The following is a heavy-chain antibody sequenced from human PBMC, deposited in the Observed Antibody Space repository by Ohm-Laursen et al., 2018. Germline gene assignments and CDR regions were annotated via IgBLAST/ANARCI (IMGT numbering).Heavy chain of an antibody. V-gene: IGHV3-11*04. Sequence: SLRLSCTASGFTFSDYYMSWNRQAPGKGLEWVSYISSSGSTIYYADSVKGRFTISRDNAKNSLYLQMNSLRAEDTAVYYCARGGDIVVPYYYCGMDVWGQGTTVTVSS. CDR1: GFTFSDYY. J-gene: IGHJ6*02. CDR3: ARGGDIVVPYYYCGMDV. D-gene: IGHD2-2*01. CDR2: ISSSGSTI.